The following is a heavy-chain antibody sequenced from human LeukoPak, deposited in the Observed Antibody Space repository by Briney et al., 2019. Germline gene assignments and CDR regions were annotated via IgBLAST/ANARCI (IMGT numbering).Heavy chain of an antibody. Sequence: SETLSLTCTVSGGSISSYYWSWIRQPPGKELEWIGYIYYSGSTNYNPSLKSRVTISVDTSKNQFSLKLSSVTAADTAVYYCARASGGNFRVKGQYYFDYWGQGTLVTVSS. V-gene: IGHV4-59*01. CDR2: IYYSGST. CDR3: ARASGGNFRVKGQYYFDY. J-gene: IGHJ4*02. CDR1: GGSISSYY. D-gene: IGHD4-23*01.